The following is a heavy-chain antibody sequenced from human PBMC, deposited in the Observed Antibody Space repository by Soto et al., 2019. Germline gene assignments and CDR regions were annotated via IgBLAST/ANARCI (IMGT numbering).Heavy chain of an antibody. CDR2: IMPTVDSA. J-gene: IGHJ6*02. Sequence: QVQLVQSGAEVKTPGSSVKVSCKASGGTLSDYAISWVRQAPGQGLEWMGGIMPTVDSANYAQNFQGRLTISANESTSTANLELGSLRSADTAVYYCAVAAVREVMARASSGMAVWGHETTVIVSS. CDR1: GGTLSDYA. V-gene: IGHV1-69*01. CDR3: AVAAVREVMARASSGMAV. D-gene: IGHD3-10*01.